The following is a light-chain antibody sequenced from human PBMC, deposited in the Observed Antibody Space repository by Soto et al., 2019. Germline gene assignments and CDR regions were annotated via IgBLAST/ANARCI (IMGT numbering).Light chain of an antibody. V-gene: IGLV1-40*01. CDR3: QSYDRSLSGYVV. CDR2: GNS. Sequence: QSVLTQPPSVSGAPGQRVTISCTGSRSNIGAGYDVPWYQQLPGTAPKLLIYGNSNRPSGVPDRFSGSKSGTSASLAITGRQAEDEADDYCQSYDRSLSGYVVFGGGTKVTVL. CDR1: RSNIGAGYD. J-gene: IGLJ2*01.